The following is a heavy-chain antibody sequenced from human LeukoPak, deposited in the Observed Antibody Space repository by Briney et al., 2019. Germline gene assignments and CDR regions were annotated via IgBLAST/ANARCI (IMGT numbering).Heavy chain of an antibody. D-gene: IGHD3-10*01. Sequence: SETLSLTCTVSGASVSPYYWSWIRQPPGKGLEWIGYVFYTGSTTYNPSLRSRLTISVDTSKSQFSLKLNSVTAADTAVYYCARDLGPSRGFDYWGRGTLVTVSS. CDR3: ARDLGPSRGFDY. CDR1: GASVSPYY. J-gene: IGHJ4*02. CDR2: VFYTGST. V-gene: IGHV4-59*02.